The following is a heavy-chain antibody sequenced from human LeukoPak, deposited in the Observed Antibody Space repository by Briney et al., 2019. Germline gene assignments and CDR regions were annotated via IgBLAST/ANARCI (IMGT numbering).Heavy chain of an antibody. Sequence: ASVKVFCKASGYSFTSYDINWVRQATGQGLEWMGWMNPNSGNTGSAQRFQGRITMTRDTSISTAYMELSSLRFEDTAVYYCARGPLVRLPSSFDPWGQGTLVTVSS. CDR2: MNPNSGNT. J-gene: IGHJ5*02. D-gene: IGHD3-16*02. V-gene: IGHV1-8*01. CDR3: ARGPLVRLPSSFDP. CDR1: GYSFTSYD.